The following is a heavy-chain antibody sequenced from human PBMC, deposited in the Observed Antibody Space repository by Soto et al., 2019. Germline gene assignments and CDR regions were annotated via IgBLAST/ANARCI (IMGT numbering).Heavy chain of an antibody. CDR1: GFTFSSYA. V-gene: IGHV3-30-3*01. J-gene: IGHJ6*02. CDR2: ISYDGSNK. CDR3: ARDSSPGVAWGYYYYGMDV. D-gene: IGHD3-3*01. Sequence: PGGSLRLSCAASGFTFSSYAMHWVRQAPGKGLEWVAVISYDGSNKYYADSVKGRFTISRDNSKNTLYLQMNSLRAGDTAVYYCARDSSPGVAWGYYYYGMDVWGQGTTVTVSS.